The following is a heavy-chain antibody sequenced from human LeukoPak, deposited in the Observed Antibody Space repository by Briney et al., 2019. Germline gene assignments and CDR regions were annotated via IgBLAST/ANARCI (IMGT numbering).Heavy chain of an antibody. CDR1: GGSVTTSY. CDR3: ARLIAEVGGGTNYFDT. D-gene: IGHD2-21*01. CDR2: VYIIGDT. J-gene: IGHJ4*02. Sequence: SETLSLTCTVSGGSVTTSYWSWIRQSAGEGLEWIGRVYIIGDTKYNPSLKSRVIMSLDASKNQFSLSLRSVTAADTAVYYCARLIAEVGGGTNYFDTWGQGTLVTVSS. V-gene: IGHV4-4*07.